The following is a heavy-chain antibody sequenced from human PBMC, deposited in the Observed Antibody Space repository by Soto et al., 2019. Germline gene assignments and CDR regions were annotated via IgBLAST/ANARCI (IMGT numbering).Heavy chain of an antibody. D-gene: IGHD6-6*01. Sequence: GESLKSSCKGSGYSFTSYWIGWVRQMPGKGLEWVVIIYPADSDTRYSPSFQGQVTISVDKSISTAYLQWSSLKASDSAMYYCARRPEYSSSVYFDYWGQGTLVTVSS. V-gene: IGHV5-51*01. CDR2: IYPADSDT. CDR1: GYSFTSYW. CDR3: ARRPEYSSSVYFDY. J-gene: IGHJ4*02.